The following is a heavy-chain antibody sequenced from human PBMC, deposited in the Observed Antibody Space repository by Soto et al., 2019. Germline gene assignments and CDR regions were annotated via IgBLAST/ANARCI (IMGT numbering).Heavy chain of an antibody. J-gene: IGHJ5*02. V-gene: IGHV4-30-2*01. CDR2: IYHSGST. CDR3: ARVPSP. Sequence: QLQLQESGSGLVKPSQTLSLTCAVSGGSISGGGCSWSWIRQAPGKGLEWIGYIYHSGSTYYNPTLKSRVTLSVHRSKTQFSLKLSSVTAADTAVYHGARVPSPWGQGTLVTVS. CDR1: GGSISGGGCS.